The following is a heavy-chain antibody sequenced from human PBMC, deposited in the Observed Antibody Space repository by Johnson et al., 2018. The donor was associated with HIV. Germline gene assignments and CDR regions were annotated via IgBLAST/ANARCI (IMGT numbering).Heavy chain of an antibody. V-gene: IGHV3-30-3*01. CDR2: VSYDGRNQ. CDR3: ARDFGLFLGKDDAFDI. J-gene: IGHJ3*02. D-gene: IGHD7-27*01. Sequence: QVQLVESGGGLVQPGGSLRLSCAASGFTFSDYYMTWVRQAPGKGLEWVALVSYDGRNQYHADSVKGRFTISRDNSKNTLYLQMNSLRAEDTAVYYCARDFGLFLGKDDAFDIWGQGTMVTVSS. CDR1: GFTFSDYY.